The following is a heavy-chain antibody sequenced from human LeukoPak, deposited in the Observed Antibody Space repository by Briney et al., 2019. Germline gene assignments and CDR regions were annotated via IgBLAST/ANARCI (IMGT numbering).Heavy chain of an antibody. D-gene: IGHD3-3*02. J-gene: IGHJ3*02. CDR1: GFTFDDYA. V-gene: IGHV3-9*01. CDR2: ISWNSGSI. CDR3: ARIRAGRLPISKDAFDI. Sequence: GRSLRLSCAASGFTFDDYAMHWVRQAPGKGLEWVSGISWNSGSIGYADSVKGRFTISRDNANNSLYLQMDSLRAEDTAIYYCARIRAGRLPISKDAFDIWGQGTMVIVSS.